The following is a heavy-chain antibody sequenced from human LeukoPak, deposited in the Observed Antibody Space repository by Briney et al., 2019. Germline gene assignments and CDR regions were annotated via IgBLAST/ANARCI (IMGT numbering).Heavy chain of an antibody. Sequence: GGSLRLSCAASGFTFNNYAMNWVREAPGKGLEWVSSIGTGGGTTYYADSVKGRFTMSRDNAENTVFLQMNSLRAEDTAVYYCVSLRITIFGVVGDAFDIWGQGTMVTVSS. V-gene: IGHV3-23*01. D-gene: IGHD3-3*01. J-gene: IGHJ3*02. CDR3: VSLRITIFGVVGDAFDI. CDR2: IGTGGGTT. CDR1: GFTFNNYA.